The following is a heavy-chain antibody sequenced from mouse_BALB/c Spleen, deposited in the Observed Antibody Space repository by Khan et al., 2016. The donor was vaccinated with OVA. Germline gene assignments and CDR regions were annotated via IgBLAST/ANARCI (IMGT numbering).Heavy chain of an antibody. D-gene: IGHD2-2*01. J-gene: IGHJ3*01. CDR1: GYSFTSYY. CDR2: IDPFSGGT. Sequence: LQESGPELMKPGASVKISCKASGYSFTSYYIHWLMQSHGKSLEWIGYIDPFSGGTTYNQKFKGKATLTVDKSSSTAYIHISNLTSEDSAVYYCTRHGYVAWFTYWGQGTLVTGSA. CDR3: TRHGYVAWFTY. V-gene: IGHV1S135*01.